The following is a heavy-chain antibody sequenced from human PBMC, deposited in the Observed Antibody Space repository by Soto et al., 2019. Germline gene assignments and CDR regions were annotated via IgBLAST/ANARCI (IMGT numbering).Heavy chain of an antibody. Sequence: ASVKVSCKASGYTFTSYGISWVRQAPGQGLEWMGWISAYNGNTNYAQKLQGRVTMTTDTSTSTAYMELRSLRSDDTAVYYCARDKWDLHPHDAFDIWGQGTMVTVSS. CDR2: ISAYNGNT. D-gene: IGHD1-26*01. V-gene: IGHV1-18*04. CDR3: ARDKWDLHPHDAFDI. J-gene: IGHJ3*02. CDR1: GYTFTSYG.